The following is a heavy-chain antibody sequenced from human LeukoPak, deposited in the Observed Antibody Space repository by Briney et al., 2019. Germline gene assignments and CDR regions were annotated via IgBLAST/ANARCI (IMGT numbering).Heavy chain of an antibody. V-gene: IGHV3-33*01. D-gene: IGHD5-18*01. CDR1: GFTFSSYG. J-gene: IGHJ3*02. CDR3: AREWDTAMGDDAFDI. Sequence: GGSLRLSCAASGFTFSSYGMHWVRQAPGKGLEWVAVIWYDGSNKYYADSVKGRFTISRDNSKNTLYPQMNSLRAEDTAVFYCAREWDTAMGDDAFDIWGQGTMVTVSS. CDR2: IWYDGSNK.